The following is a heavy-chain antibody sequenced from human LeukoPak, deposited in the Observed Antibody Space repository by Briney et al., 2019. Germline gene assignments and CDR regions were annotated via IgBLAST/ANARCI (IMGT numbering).Heavy chain of an antibody. CDR3: ARLITFGGVIVLDY. Sequence: ASVKVSCKASGYTFTSYAMHWVRQAPGQWLEWMGWINAGNGNTKYSQKFQGRVTITRDTSASTAYMELSSLRSEDTAVYYCARLITFGGVIVLDYWGQGTLVTVSS. V-gene: IGHV1-3*01. CDR2: INAGNGNT. D-gene: IGHD3-16*02. CDR1: GYTFTSYA. J-gene: IGHJ4*02.